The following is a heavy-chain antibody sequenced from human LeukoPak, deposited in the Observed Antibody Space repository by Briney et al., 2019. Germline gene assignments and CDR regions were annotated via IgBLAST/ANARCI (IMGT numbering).Heavy chain of an antibody. V-gene: IGHV4-38-2*01. Sequence: PSETLSLTCAVSGYSISSGYYWGWIRQPPGKGLEWIGSIYHSGSTYYNPSLKSRVTISVDTSKNQFSLKLSSVTAADTAVYYCARLDSSGWYPLAWVDPWGQGTLVTVSS. D-gene: IGHD6-19*01. CDR2: IYHSGST. CDR3: ARLDSSGWYPLAWVDP. CDR1: GYSISSGYY. J-gene: IGHJ5*02.